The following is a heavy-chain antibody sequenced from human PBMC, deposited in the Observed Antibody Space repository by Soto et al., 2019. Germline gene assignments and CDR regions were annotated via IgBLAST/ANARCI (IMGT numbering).Heavy chain of an antibody. V-gene: IGHV1-2*04. D-gene: IGHD5-12*01. J-gene: IGHJ4*02. CDR1: GYTFTGYY. Sequence: ASVKVSCKASGYTFTGYYMHWVRQAPGQGLEWMGWINPNSGGTNYAQKFQGWVTMTRDTSISTAYMELSRLRSDDTAVYYCAIIAMGRYSGYDLREEFDYWGQGTLVTVPQ. CDR3: AIIAMGRYSGYDLREEFDY. CDR2: INPNSGGT.